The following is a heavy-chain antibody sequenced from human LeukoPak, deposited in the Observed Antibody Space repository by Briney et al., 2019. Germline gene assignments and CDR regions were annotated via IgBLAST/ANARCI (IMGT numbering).Heavy chain of an antibody. V-gene: IGHV4-39*07. CDR2: IYYSGST. CDR3: ARVEFYGDDKSFDY. CDR1: GGSISSSSYY. Sequence: SETLSLTCTVSGGSISSSSYYWGWIRQPPGKGLEWIGSIYYSGSTYYNPSLKSRVTISVDTSKNQFSLKLSSVTAADTAVYYCARVEFYGDDKSFDYWGQGTLVTVSS. J-gene: IGHJ4*02. D-gene: IGHD4-17*01.